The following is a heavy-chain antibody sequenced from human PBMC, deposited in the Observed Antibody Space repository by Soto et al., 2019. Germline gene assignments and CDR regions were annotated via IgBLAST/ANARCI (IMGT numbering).Heavy chain of an antibody. Sequence: GESLKISCKGSGYSFTSYWISWVRQMPGKGLEWMGRIDPSDSYTNYSPSFQGHVTISADKSISTAYMQWSSLKASDTAMYYCARPSSSWDYYYYYGMDVWGQGTTVTVSS. CDR3: ARPSSSWDYYYYYGMDV. J-gene: IGHJ6*02. CDR2: IDPSDSYT. V-gene: IGHV5-10-1*01. CDR1: GYSFTSYW. D-gene: IGHD6-13*01.